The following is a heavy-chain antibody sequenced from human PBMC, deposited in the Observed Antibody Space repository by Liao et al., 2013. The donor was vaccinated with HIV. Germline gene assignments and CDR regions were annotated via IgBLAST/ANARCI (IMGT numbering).Heavy chain of an antibody. V-gene: IGHV4-30-2*01. CDR1: GASVIYGGYS. CDR2: FYHSGSA. J-gene: IGHJ3*01. Sequence: QVQLQEAGSGLVKPSQTLSLTCGVSGASVIYGGYSWSWLRQPPGKGLEWIGYFYHSGSAYYNPSLKSRVTISLDTSNNQFSLRLSSLTAADTAVYYCARAVSSDNYHDAFDVWGQGTNGHR. D-gene: IGHD6-19*01. CDR3: ARAVSSDNYHDAFDV.